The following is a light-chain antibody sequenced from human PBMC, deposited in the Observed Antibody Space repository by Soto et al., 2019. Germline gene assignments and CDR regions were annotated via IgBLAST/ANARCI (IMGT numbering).Light chain of an antibody. V-gene: IGKV3-15*01. CDR2: GAS. CDR3: QQYTNWPPLT. Sequence: EIVMTQSPATLSVSPGESATLSCRASQSVDTNLAWYQQKPGQAPRLLIYGASTRVTGIPARFSGSGSGTEFTLTISSLQSEDFAVYYCQQYTNWPPLTFGGGTKGEIK. CDR1: QSVDTN. J-gene: IGKJ4*01.